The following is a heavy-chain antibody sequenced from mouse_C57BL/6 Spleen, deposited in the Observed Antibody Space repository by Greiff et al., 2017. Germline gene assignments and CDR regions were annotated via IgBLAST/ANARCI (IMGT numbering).Heavy chain of an antibody. CDR1: GFSLTSYG. D-gene: IGHD2-5*01. J-gene: IGHJ3*01. Sequence: QVQLQQSGPGLVQPSQSLSITCTVSGFSLTSYGVHWVRQSPGKGLEWLGVIWSGGSTDYKAAFISRLSTSEDNPKSQVFFKMNSLQADDTAVYYCARNKDYSKPFADWGKGTLVTVSA. V-gene: IGHV2-2*01. CDR3: ARNKDYSKPFAD. CDR2: IWSGGST.